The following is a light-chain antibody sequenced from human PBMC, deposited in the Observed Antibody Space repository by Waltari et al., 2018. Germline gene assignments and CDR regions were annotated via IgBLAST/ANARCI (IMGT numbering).Light chain of an antibody. CDR2: AAS. V-gene: IGKV1-39*01. CDR3: QQGYSTPPT. Sequence: DIQMTQSPSSLSASVGDRVTITCRASQSISSYLNWYQQKPGKAPKLLIYAASSLQSVVPSRFSGSGSGTDFTLTISSLQPEDFATYYCQQGYSTPPTFGQGTKVEIK. J-gene: IGKJ1*01. CDR1: QSISSY.